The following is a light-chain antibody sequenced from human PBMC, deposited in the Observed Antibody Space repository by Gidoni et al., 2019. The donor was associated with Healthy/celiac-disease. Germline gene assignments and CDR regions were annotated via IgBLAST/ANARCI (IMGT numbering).Light chain of an antibody. Sequence: QSVLTQPPSASGTPGQRVTISCSGSSSNLGSNTVNWYQQLPGTPPKLLIYSNNQRPSGVPDRFSGSKSGTSASLAISGLQSEDEADYYCAAWDDSLNGYVFGTGTKVTVL. J-gene: IGLJ1*01. V-gene: IGLV1-44*01. CDR3: AAWDDSLNGYV. CDR2: SNN. CDR1: SSNLGSNT.